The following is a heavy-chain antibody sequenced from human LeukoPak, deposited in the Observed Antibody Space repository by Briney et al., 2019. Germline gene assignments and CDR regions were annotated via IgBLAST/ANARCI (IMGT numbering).Heavy chain of an antibody. D-gene: IGHD4-23*01. CDR1: GYTFTSYY. CDR2: INPSGGST. CDR3: ARADYGGNSVWKYFQH. Sequence: GASVKVSCKASGYTFTSYYMHWVRQAPGQGLEWMGIINPSGGSTSYAQKFQGRVTMTRDTSTSTVYMELSSLRSEDTAVYYCARADYGGNSVWKYFQHWGQGTLVTVSS. J-gene: IGHJ1*01. V-gene: IGHV1-46*01.